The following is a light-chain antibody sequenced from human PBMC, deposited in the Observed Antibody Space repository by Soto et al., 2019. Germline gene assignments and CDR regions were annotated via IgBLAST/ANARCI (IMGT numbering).Light chain of an antibody. J-gene: IGLJ3*02. V-gene: IGLV2-23*02. Sequence: QSVLTQPASVSGSPGQSITISCTGTSSDVGTYNLVSWYQRHPGKAPKLMIYDVTKRPSGVSNRFSGSKSGNTASLTISGLQAEDEGDYYCCSYAGSSTPWVFGGGTKLTVL. CDR2: DVT. CDR3: CSYAGSSTPWV. CDR1: SSDVGTYNL.